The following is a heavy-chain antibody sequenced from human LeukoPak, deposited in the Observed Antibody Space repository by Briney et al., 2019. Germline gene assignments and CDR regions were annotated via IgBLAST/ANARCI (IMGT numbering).Heavy chain of an antibody. CDR3: ARDQDSGYASGLFDY. Sequence: SETLSLTCTVSGGSISSYYWSWIRQPPGKGLEWIGYIYYSGSTNYNPSLKSRVTISLDTSKNQFSLKLSSVTAADTAVYYCARDQDSGYASGLFDYWGQGTLVTVSS. V-gene: IGHV4-59*01. D-gene: IGHD5-12*01. CDR2: IYYSGST. J-gene: IGHJ4*02. CDR1: GGSISSYY.